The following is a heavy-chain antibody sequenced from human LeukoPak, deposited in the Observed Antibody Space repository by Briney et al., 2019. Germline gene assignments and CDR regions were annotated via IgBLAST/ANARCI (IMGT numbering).Heavy chain of an antibody. V-gene: IGHV3-23*01. D-gene: IGHD5-24*01. J-gene: IGHJ3*02. CDR3: ANEDGPRRAFDI. CDR1: GFTFSSYA. CDR2: ISGSGGST. Sequence: GGSLRLSCAASGFTFSSYAMSWVRQAPGKGLEWVSAISGSGGSTYYADSVKGRLTTSRDNSKNTLYLQMNSLRAEDTAVYYCANEDGPRRAFDIWGQGTMVTVSS.